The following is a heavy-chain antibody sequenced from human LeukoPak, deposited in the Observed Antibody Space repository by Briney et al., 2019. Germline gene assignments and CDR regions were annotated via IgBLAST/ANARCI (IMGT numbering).Heavy chain of an antibody. V-gene: IGHV3-23*01. D-gene: IGHD6-13*01. Sequence: GGSLRLSCAASGFTFSSYAMSWVRQAPGKGLEWVSAISGSGGSTYYADSVKGRFTVSRDNSKNTLYLQMNSLRAEDTAVYYCAKDPYSSRAFDIWGQGTMVTVSS. CDR1: GFTFSSYA. CDR2: ISGSGGST. J-gene: IGHJ3*02. CDR3: AKDPYSSRAFDI.